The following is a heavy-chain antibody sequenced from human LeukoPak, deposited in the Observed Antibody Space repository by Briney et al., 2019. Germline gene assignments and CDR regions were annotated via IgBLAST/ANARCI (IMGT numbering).Heavy chain of an antibody. Sequence: PGGSLRLSCAASGFTFSSYGMHWVRQAPGKGLEWVAVISYDGSNKYYADSVKGRFTISRDNAKNSLYLQMNSLRAEDTAVYYCASTRVGDAFDIWGQGTMVTVSS. CDR1: GFTFSSYG. CDR3: ASTRVGDAFDI. V-gene: IGHV3-30*03. D-gene: IGHD2-15*01. CDR2: ISYDGSNK. J-gene: IGHJ3*02.